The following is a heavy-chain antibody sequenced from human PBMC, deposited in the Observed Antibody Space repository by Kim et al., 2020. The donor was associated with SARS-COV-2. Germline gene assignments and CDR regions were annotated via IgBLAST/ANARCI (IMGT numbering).Heavy chain of an antibody. D-gene: IGHD6-19*01. CDR3: ARDQLYSSGWYDFDY. V-gene: IGHV3-48*04. Sequence: GGSLRLSCAASGFTFSSYSMNWVRQAPGKGLEWVSYISSSSSTIYYADSVKGRFTISRDNAKNSLYLQMNSLRAEDTAVYYCARDQLYSSGWYDFDYCGQGALITVSS. CDR2: ISSSSSTI. J-gene: IGHJ4*02. CDR1: GFTFSSYS.